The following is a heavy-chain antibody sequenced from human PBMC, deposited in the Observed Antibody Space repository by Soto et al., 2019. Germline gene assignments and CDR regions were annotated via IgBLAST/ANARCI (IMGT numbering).Heavy chain of an antibody. CDR2: IYYSGST. CDR1: GGSISSGGYY. CDR3: ARRSRFLDSNFDY. D-gene: IGHD3-3*01. Sequence: SETLSLTCTVSGGSISSGGYYWSWIRQHPGKGLEWIGYIYYSGSTYYNPSLKSRVTISVDTSKNQFSLKLSSVTAADTAVYYCARRSRFLDSNFDYWGQGTLVTVSS. V-gene: IGHV4-31*03. J-gene: IGHJ4*02.